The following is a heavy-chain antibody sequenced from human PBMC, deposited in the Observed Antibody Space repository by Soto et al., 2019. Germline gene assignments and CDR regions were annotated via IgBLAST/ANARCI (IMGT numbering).Heavy chain of an antibody. J-gene: IGHJ4*02. Sequence: SVKVSCKAPGGTFKNNGISWVRQAPGQGLEWMGGIIPVFGTTNYAQKFQGRLTITADDFTSTVYMELSRLRYEDTAVYYCARENGVAVATILYYSDYRGQATVVPVSP. CDR3: ARENGVAVATILYYSDY. V-gene: IGHV1-69*13. CDR2: IIPVFGTT. CDR1: GGTFKNNG. D-gene: IGHD5-12*01.